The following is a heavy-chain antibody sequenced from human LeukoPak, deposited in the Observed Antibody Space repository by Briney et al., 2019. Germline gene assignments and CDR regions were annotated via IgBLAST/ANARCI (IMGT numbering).Heavy chain of an antibody. D-gene: IGHD1-26*01. CDR3: ARDLSFGSLDF. CDR2: MWYDGSRE. Sequence: GGSLRLSCAASGFILSTHGMHWVPQAPGKGLEWVAGMWYDGSREDYADSVRGRFTISRDMSKNTLNLQMNSLRVEDTGMFYCARDLSFGSLDFRGQGTLVTVSS. V-gene: IGHV3-33*01. CDR1: GFILSTHG. J-gene: IGHJ4*02.